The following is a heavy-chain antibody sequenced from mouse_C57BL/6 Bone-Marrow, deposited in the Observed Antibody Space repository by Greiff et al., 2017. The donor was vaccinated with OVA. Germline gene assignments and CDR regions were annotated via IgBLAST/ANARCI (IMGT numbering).Heavy chain of an antibody. D-gene: IGHD3-2*02. CDR1: GFTFSDFY. CDR3: ARDAGTAQAPYAMDY. CDR2: SRNKANDYTT. J-gene: IGHJ4*01. V-gene: IGHV7-1*01. Sequence: EVQVVESGGGLVQSGRSLRLSCATSGFTFSDFYMEWVRQAPGKGLEWIAASRNKANDYTTEYSASVKGRFIVSRDTSQSILYLQMNALRAEDTAIYYCARDAGTAQAPYAMDYWGQGTSVTVSS.